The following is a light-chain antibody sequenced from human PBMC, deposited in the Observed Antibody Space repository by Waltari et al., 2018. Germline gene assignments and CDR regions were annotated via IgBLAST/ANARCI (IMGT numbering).Light chain of an antibody. Sequence: VVVTQSPATLSLSPGERATLSCRASESISTYLAWYQHKPCQAPRLLVYDASNRATGIPARFSGSGSGTDFTLTISSLEPEDFAVYYCQQRTIWSGTFGQGTKVEIK. CDR1: ESISTY. V-gene: IGKV3-11*01. CDR3: QQRTIWSGT. CDR2: DAS. J-gene: IGKJ1*01.